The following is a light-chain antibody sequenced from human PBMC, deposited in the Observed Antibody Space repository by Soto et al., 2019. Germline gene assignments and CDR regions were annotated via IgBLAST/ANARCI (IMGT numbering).Light chain of an antibody. V-gene: IGKV3-15*01. Sequence: EIVMTQSPATLSVSQGERVSLSCRASQSIGSDLAWYQQKPGQAPRLLVYGASTRATGFPARFSGSGSGTEFTLTISSLESEDFAVYYCQQYYKWPPWTFGQGTRVEIK. CDR2: GAS. J-gene: IGKJ1*01. CDR1: QSIGSD. CDR3: QQYYKWPPWT.